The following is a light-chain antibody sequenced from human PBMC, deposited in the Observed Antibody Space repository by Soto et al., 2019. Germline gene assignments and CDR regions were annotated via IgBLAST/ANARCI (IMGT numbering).Light chain of an antibody. CDR2: EAS. J-gene: IGLJ3*02. CDR1: SSDVGGYNL. CDR3: CSYAGSGTWV. V-gene: IGLV2-23*01. Sequence: QPVLTQPASVSGSPGQSITISCTGTSSDVGGYNLVSWYQHHPSKAPKLMIYEASRRPSGVSNRFSGSRSGNTASLTISVLQAEDEADYYCCSYAGSGTWVFGGGTKLTVL.